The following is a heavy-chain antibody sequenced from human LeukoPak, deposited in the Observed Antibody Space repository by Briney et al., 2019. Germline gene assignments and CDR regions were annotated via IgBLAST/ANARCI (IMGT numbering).Heavy chain of an antibody. V-gene: IGHV3-13*04. Sequence: GGSLRLSCAASGFTFSGYDFHWVRQATGRGLEWFSAIGTVGDTHYLDSVKGRFTISRENAKNSLYLQMNSLRAGDTAVYYCARETGDVLLGAFDIWGQGTMVTVSS. CDR3: ARETGDVLLGAFDI. CDR2: IGTVGDT. CDR1: GFTFSGYD. J-gene: IGHJ3*02. D-gene: IGHD3-10*01.